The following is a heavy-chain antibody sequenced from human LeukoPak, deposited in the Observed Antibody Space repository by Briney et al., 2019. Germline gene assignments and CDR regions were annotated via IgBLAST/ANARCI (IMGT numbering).Heavy chain of an antibody. CDR3: ARDYSSGWPNLDY. CDR1: GYTFTSYG. V-gene: IGHV1-18*01. J-gene: IGHJ4*02. CDR2: ISTYNGNT. D-gene: IGHD6-19*01. Sequence: ASVKVSCKASGYTFTSYGISWVRQAPGQGLEWIGWISTYNGNTNYAQKRQGRVTMTTDTSTSTAYMELRSLRSDDTAVYYCARDYSSGWPNLDYWGQGTLVTVSS.